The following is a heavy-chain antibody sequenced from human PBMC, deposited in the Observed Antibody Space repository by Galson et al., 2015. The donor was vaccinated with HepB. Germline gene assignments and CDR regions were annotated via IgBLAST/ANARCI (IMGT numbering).Heavy chain of an antibody. CDR1: GYTFTGYY. CDR3: ARNPQTRGYYYYYYMDV. V-gene: IGHV1-2*06. D-gene: IGHD1-14*01. Sequence: SCKASGYTFTGYYMHWVRQAPRQGLEWMGRINPNSGGTNYAQKFQGRVTMTRDTSISTAYMELSRLRSDDTAVYYCARNPQTRGYYYYYYMDVWGKGTTVTVSS. J-gene: IGHJ6*03. CDR2: INPNSGGT.